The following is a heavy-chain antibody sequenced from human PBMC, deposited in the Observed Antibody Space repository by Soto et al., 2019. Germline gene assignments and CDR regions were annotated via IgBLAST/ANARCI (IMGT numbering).Heavy chain of an antibody. CDR1: GGSISSSSYY. J-gene: IGHJ5*02. D-gene: IGHD6-6*01. CDR3: ARGGGGGRQLVLSSWFDP. V-gene: IGHV4-39*01. Sequence: PSETLSLTCTVSGGSISSSSYYWGWIRQPPGKGLEWIGTIYYSGSTSYNPSLKRRVTMSVDTSKNQFSLRLSSVTASDTAVYYWARGGGGGRQLVLSSWFDPGGQETLVTVSS. CDR2: IYYSGST.